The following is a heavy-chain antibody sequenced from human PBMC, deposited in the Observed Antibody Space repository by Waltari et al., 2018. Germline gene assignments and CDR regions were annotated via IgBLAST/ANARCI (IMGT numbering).Heavy chain of an antibody. V-gene: IGHV1-69*13. D-gene: IGHD6-6*01. CDR1: GGTFSSYA. CDR2: ISPTFGTA. CDR3: AREQLEGWDAFDI. Sequence: QVQLVQSGAEVKKPGSSVKVSCKASGGTFSSYAISWVRQAPGQGLEGMGGISPTFGTANYAQKCQGRVTITADESTSTAYMELSSLRSEDTAVYYCAREQLEGWDAFDIWGQGTMVTVSS. J-gene: IGHJ3*02.